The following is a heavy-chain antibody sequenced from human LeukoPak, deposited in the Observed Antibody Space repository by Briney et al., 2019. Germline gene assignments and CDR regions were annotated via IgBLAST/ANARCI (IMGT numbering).Heavy chain of an antibody. CDR1: GGSISIGDYY. CDR2: IYYSGST. Sequence: SQTLSLTCTVSGGSISIGDYYWRSIRQPPGKGLEWTGYIYYSGSTYYNPSLQSRVTIPVDTSKNQFSLKLSSVTAADRAVYYCARGGVRGVIGIFAFDIWGQGTMVTVSS. CDR3: ARGGVRGVIGIFAFDI. J-gene: IGHJ3*02. V-gene: IGHV4-30-4*01. D-gene: IGHD3-10*01.